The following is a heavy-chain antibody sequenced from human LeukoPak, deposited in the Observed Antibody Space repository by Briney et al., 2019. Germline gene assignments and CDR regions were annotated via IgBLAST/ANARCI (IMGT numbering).Heavy chain of an antibody. V-gene: IGHV3-23*01. CDR2: ISGSGGST. CDR3: AGGGYCSSTSCLPIER. D-gene: IGHD2-2*01. J-gene: IGHJ4*02. Sequence: PGGSLRLSCAASGFTFSSYAMSWVRQAPGKGLEWVSAISGSGGSTYYADSVKGRFTISRDNSKNTLYLQMNSLRAEDTAVYYCAGGGYCSSTSCLPIERCGQGTLVTVSS. CDR1: GFTFSSYA.